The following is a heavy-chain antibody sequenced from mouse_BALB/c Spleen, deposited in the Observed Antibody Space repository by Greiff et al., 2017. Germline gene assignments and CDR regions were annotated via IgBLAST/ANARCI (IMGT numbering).Heavy chain of an antibody. CDR2: ISSGGST. CDR3: AREDIYYGYDY. CDR1: GFTFSSYA. J-gene: IGHJ2*01. Sequence: EVKVEESGGGLVKPGGSLKLSCAASGFTFSSYAMSWVRQTPEKRLEWVASISSGGSTYYPDSVKGRFTISRDNARNILYLQMSSLRSEDTAMYYCAREDIYYGYDYWGQGTTLTVSS. D-gene: IGHD2-2*01. V-gene: IGHV5-6-5*01.